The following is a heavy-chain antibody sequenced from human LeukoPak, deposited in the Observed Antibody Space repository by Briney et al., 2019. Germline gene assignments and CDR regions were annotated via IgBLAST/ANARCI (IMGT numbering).Heavy chain of an antibody. V-gene: IGHV3-48*03. J-gene: IGHJ4*02. Sequence: GGSLRLSCAASGFTFSSYEMNWVRQAPGKGLEWVSYINSGGSPIFYADSVKGRFTISRDNAKNSLYLQMNSLRAEDTAVYYCARDPGPFDYWGQGTLVTVSS. CDR1: GFTFSSYE. CDR2: INSGGSPI. CDR3: ARDPGPFDY.